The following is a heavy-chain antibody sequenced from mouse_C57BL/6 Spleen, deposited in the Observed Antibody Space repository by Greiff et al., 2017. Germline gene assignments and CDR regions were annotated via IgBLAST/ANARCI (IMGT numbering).Heavy chain of an antibody. Sequence: VQLQQSGPELVKPGASVKIPCKASGYTFTDYNMDWVKQSHGKSLEWIGDINPNNGGTIYNQKFKGKATLTVDKSSSTAYMELRSLTSEDTAVYYCAREGNYYGSSYFDYWGKGTTLTVSS. D-gene: IGHD1-1*01. V-gene: IGHV1-18*01. J-gene: IGHJ2*01. CDR1: GYTFTDYN. CDR3: AREGNYYGSSYFDY. CDR2: INPNNGGT.